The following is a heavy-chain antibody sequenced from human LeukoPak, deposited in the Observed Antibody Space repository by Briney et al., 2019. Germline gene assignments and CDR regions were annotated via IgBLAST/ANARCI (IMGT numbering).Heavy chain of an antibody. J-gene: IGHJ6*02. V-gene: IGHV3-74*01. Sequence: GGSLRLSCAASGFASNDYWMNWVRQVPGKGLMWVARINSDGTRTTYADPVKGRFTVSRDNAKNTLYLQMNSLRAEDTAVYYCARDRSRWSIAPDADVWGQGTTVTVSS. CDR2: INSDGTRT. CDR3: ARDRSRWSIAPDADV. CDR1: GFASNDYW. D-gene: IGHD2-15*01.